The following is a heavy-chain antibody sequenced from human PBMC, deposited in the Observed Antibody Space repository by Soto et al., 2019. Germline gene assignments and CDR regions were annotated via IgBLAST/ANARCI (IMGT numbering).Heavy chain of an antibody. CDR2: IYYSGST. Sequence: SETLSLTCTVSGGSISSGDYYWSWIRQPPGKGLEWIGYIYYSGSTYYNPSLKSRVTISVDKSKNQFSLKLSSVTAADTAVYYCARVGRWLQLAFDYWGQGTLVTVSS. V-gene: IGHV4-30-4*01. J-gene: IGHJ4*02. CDR3: ARVGRWLQLAFDY. D-gene: IGHD5-12*01. CDR1: GGSISSGDYY.